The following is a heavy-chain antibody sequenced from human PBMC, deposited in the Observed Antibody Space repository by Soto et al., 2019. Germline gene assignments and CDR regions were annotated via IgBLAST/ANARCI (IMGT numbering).Heavy chain of an antibody. V-gene: IGHV1-69*08. CDR3: ARDHWIVPAATPYYYYGMDV. CDR1: GGTFSSYT. J-gene: IGHJ6*02. CDR2: IIPILGIA. D-gene: IGHD2-2*01. Sequence: QVQLVQSGAEVKKPGSSVNVSCKASGGTFSSYTISWVRQAPGQGLEWMGRIIPILGIANYAQKFQGRVTITADKSTSTAYMELSSLRSEDTAVYYCARDHWIVPAATPYYYYGMDVWGQGTTVTVSS.